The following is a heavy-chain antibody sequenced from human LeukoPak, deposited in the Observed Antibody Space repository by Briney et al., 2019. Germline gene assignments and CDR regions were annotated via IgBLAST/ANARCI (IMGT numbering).Heavy chain of an antibody. CDR3: ARLMTTTSGLDFNWFDP. J-gene: IGHJ5*02. CDR2: IIPIFGTA. D-gene: IGHD3/OR15-3a*01. Sequence: SVKVSCKASGGTFSSYAISWVRQAPGQGLEWMGGIIPIFGTANYAQKFQGRVTITADESTSTAYMELSSLRSEDTAVYNCARLMTTTSGLDFNWFDPWGRGTLVTVSS. CDR1: GGTFSSYA. V-gene: IGHV1-69*01.